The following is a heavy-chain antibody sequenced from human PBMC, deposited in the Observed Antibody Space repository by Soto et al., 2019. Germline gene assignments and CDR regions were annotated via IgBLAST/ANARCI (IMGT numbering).Heavy chain of an antibody. Sequence: QVQLVQSGAEVKKPGSSVKVSCKASGGTFSSYAISWVRQAPGQGLEWMGGIIPIFGTANYAQKFQGRVTITAAESTSTASMELSSLRSEDTAVYYCASHGITGTWVYYYGMDVWGQATTVTVSS. D-gene: IGHD1-7*01. CDR1: GGTFSSYA. J-gene: IGHJ6*02. V-gene: IGHV1-69*12. CDR2: IIPIFGTA. CDR3: ASHGITGTWVYYYGMDV.